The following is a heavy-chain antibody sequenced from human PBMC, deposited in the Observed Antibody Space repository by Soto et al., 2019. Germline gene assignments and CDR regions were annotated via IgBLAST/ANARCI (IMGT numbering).Heavy chain of an antibody. CDR1: GFMFSHDW. J-gene: IGHJ6*02. V-gene: IGHV3-74*01. Sequence: GGALRLSCAASGFMFSHDWMNWVRQGPGKGLEWIARIISGGSRVTYADSVEGRFTITRDNAKNMLFLEMHSLTVEDTAVYYCARERTSKGGLDVWGQGTTVTVSS. CDR3: ARERTSKGGLDV. CDR2: IISGGSRV.